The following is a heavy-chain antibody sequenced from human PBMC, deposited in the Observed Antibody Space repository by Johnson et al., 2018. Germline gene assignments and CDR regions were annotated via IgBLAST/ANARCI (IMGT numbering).Heavy chain of an antibody. CDR3: ARGGIVSMRVVDDAFDI. CDR2: IYSGGST. D-gene: IGHD3-22*01. Sequence: VQLVQSGGGLVQPGGSLRLSCAASGFTVSSNYMSWVRQAPGKGLEWVSVIYSGGSTYYADSVKGRFTISRDNSKNTLYLQMNSLRAEDTAVYYCARGGIVSMRVVDDAFDIWGQGTMVTVSS. CDR1: GFTVSSNY. V-gene: IGHV3-66*02. J-gene: IGHJ3*02.